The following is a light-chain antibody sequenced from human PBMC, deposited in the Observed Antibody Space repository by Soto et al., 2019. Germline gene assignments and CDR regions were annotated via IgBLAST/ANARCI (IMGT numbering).Light chain of an antibody. J-gene: IGLJ3*02. CDR2: EVS. V-gene: IGLV2-14*01. CDR1: SSDVGGYNA. Sequence: QSALTQPASVSGSPGQSITISCTGTSSDVGGYNAVSWYQQHPGKAPKLMISEVSNRPSGVSNRFSGPKSGNTASLTISGLQAEDEADYYCSSYTSSSTLWVFGGGTKLTVL. CDR3: SSYTSSSTLWV.